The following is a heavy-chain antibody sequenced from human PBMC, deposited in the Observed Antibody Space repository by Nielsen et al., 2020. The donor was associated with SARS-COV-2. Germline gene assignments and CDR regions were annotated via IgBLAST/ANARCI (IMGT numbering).Heavy chain of an antibody. CDR3: ARGYSSSWSTYYYYYMDV. V-gene: IGHV1-69*13. J-gene: IGHJ6*03. CDR1: GGTFSSYA. CDR2: IIPIFGTA. Sequence: SVKVSCKASGGTFSSYAISWVRQAPGRGLEWMGGIIPIFGTANYAQKFQGRVTVTADESTSTAYMELSSLRSEDTAVYYCARGYSSSWSTYYYYYMDVWGKGTTVTVSS. D-gene: IGHD6-13*01.